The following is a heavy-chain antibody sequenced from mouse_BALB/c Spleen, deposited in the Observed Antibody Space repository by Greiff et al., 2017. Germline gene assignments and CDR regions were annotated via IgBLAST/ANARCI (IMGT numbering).Heavy chain of an antibody. CDR2: INPSNGRT. CDR1: GYTFTSYW. V-gene: IGHV1S81*02. J-gene: IGHJ2*01. CDR3: ARDPDD. Sequence: VQLQQPGAELVKPGASVKLSCTASGYTFTSYWMHWVKQRPGQGLEWIGEINPSNGRTNYNEKFKSKATLTVDKSSSTAYMQLSSLTSEDSAVYYCARDPDDWGKGTTRTVSS.